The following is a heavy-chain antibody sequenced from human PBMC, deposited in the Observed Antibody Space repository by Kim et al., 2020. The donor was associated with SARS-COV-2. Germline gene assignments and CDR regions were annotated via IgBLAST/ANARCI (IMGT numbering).Heavy chain of an antibody. CDR2: SGTP. D-gene: IGHD1-1*01. V-gene: IGHV1-8*01. Sequence: SGTPGYATKFQGRVTMTTNTSISTAYMELSSLRSEDTAVYYCARDNLEGDWGQGTLVTVSS. CDR3: ARDNLEGD. J-gene: IGHJ4*02.